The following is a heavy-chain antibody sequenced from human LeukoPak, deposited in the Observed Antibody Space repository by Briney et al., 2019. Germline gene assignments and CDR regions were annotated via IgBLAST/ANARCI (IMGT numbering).Heavy chain of an antibody. V-gene: IGHV1-69*13. CDR2: SIPVFGTT. CDR3: ARGKALYSNFDY. J-gene: IGHJ4*02. D-gene: IGHD4-11*01. CDR1: GYTFTSYD. Sequence: SVKVSCKASGYTFTSYDINWVRQAPGQGLEWMGGSIPVFGTTNYAQNFQGRVTITADESTSTAYMELSSLRSEDTAVYYCARGKALYSNFDYWGQGTLVTVSS.